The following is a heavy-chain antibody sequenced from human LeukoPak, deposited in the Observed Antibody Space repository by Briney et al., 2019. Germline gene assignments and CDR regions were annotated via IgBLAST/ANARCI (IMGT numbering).Heavy chain of an antibody. V-gene: IGHV3-21*04. CDR1: GFTFTAHS. CDR2: ISSDSTYK. J-gene: IGHJ4*02. D-gene: IGHD1-26*01. Sequence: PGGSLRLSCAISGFTFTAHSMNWVRQAPGKGLEWVSFISSDSTYKYYGDSVKGRFTISRDNSKNTLNLQMNSLRAEDTAVYYCAKERIVGAIGYFDYWGQGTLVTVSS. CDR3: AKERIVGAIGYFDY.